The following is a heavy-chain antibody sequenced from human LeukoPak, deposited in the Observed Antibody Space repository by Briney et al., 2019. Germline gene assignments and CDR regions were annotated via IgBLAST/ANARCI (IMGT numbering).Heavy chain of an antibody. Sequence: SVKVSCKASGGTFSSYAISWVRQAPGQGLEWMGGIIPIFGTANYAQEFQGRVTITTDESTSTAYMELSSLRSEDTAVYYCASGYSNLLGLDYMDVWGKGTTVTVSS. CDR3: ASGYSNLLGLDYMDV. V-gene: IGHV1-69*05. CDR1: GGTFSSYA. CDR2: IIPIFGTA. D-gene: IGHD4-11*01. J-gene: IGHJ6*03.